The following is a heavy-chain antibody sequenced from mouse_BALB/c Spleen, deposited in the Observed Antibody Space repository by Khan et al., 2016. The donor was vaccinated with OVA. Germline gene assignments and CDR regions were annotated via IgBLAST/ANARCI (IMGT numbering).Heavy chain of an antibody. J-gene: IGHJ4*01. Sequence: EVQLQESGPGLVKPSQSLSLICTVTGYSITSDYAWNWIRQFPGNKLEWMGYISSTGSTSYNPSLKSRISITRDTSKNQFFLQLKSVTTEDTATYYCARSLYYSYGYALDCWGRGTSVTVSS. CDR3: ARSLYYSYGYALDC. CDR2: ISSTGST. CDR1: GYSITSDYA. D-gene: IGHD2-14*01. V-gene: IGHV3-2*02.